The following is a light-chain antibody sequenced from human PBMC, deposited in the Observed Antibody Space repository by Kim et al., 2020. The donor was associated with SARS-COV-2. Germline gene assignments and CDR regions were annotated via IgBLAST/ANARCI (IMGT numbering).Light chain of an antibody. CDR3: AAWDDSLSGWV. Sequence: GQRVTISCSGSSANIGSNYVYWYQQRPGTAPKLLIYRNNQRPSGVPDRFSGSKSGTSASLAISGIRSEDEADYYCAAWDDSLSGWVFGGGTKLTVL. CDR1: SANIGSNY. J-gene: IGLJ3*02. CDR2: RNN. V-gene: IGLV1-47*01.